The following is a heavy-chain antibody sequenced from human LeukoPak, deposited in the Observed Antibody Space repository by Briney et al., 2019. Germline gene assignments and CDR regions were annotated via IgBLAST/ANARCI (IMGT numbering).Heavy chain of an antibody. D-gene: IGHD1-26*01. CDR1: GFTFSNHA. CDR2: IGTAGDT. Sequence: GGSLRLSCATSGFTFSNHAMHWVRHATGKGLEWVSAIGTAGDTFYPGSVKGRFTISRENAKNYLSLQMNSLRAEDTAVYYCVRQQTPHGNFDYWGQGTLVTVSS. J-gene: IGHJ4*02. V-gene: IGHV3-13*01. CDR3: VRQQTPHGNFDY.